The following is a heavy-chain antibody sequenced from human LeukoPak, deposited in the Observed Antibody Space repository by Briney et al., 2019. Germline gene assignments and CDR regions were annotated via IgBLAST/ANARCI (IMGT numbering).Heavy chain of an antibody. D-gene: IGHD3-22*01. CDR2: IYYSGST. J-gene: IGHJ4*02. CDR3: ARGLSSGYYYFDS. Sequence: PSETLSLTCSVSSGSISSGDYYWSWIRQHPGKGLEWIGYIYYSGSTFYNPSLKSRLTISIGTSKNQFSLRLRSVTAADTAVYYCARGLSSGYYYFDSWGQGTLVTVSS. CDR1: SGSISSGDYY. V-gene: IGHV4-31*03.